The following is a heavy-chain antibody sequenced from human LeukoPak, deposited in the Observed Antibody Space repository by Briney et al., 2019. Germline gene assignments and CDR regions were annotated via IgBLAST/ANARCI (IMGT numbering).Heavy chain of an antibody. CDR2: ISGSGGST. Sequence: GGSLRLSCAASGFTFSSYAMSWVRQAPGKGLEWVSAISGSGGSTYYADSVKGRFTISRDTSTNTLYLQMNSLRAEDTAVYYCAIAVSCCRASCYRSYGMDVWGQGTTVTVSS. CDR1: GFTFSSYA. V-gene: IGHV3-23*01. D-gene: IGHD2-2*02. CDR3: AIAVSCCRASCYRSYGMDV. J-gene: IGHJ6*02.